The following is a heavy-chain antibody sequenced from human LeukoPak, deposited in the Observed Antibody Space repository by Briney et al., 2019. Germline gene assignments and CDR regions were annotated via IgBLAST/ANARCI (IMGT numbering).Heavy chain of an antibody. CDR2: ITSSSSYI. CDR1: GFTFSSYA. J-gene: IGHJ6*03. Sequence: PGGSLRLSCAASGFTFSSYAMHWVRQAPGKGLEWVSSITSSSSYIYYADSVKSRFTISRDNAKNSLYLQMNSLRAEDTAVYYCARDPYSGSYGDYYYYYMDLWGQGTTVTISS. D-gene: IGHD1-26*01. V-gene: IGHV3-21*01. CDR3: ARDPYSGSYGDYYYYYMDL.